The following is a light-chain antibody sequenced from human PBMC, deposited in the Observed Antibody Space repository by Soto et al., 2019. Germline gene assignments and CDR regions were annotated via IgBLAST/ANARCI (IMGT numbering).Light chain of an antibody. CDR2: RAA. Sequence: EIVMTQSPATLSVSPGDRATLSCRASESVTSSLAWYQQKPGQPPRLLISRAASRAPGIPDRFSGSGSGTGFTLSISKLEPEDSALYYCQQYGDSPWPFGLGTKV. CDR1: ESVTSS. V-gene: IGKV3-20*01. CDR3: QQYGDSPWP. J-gene: IGKJ1*01.